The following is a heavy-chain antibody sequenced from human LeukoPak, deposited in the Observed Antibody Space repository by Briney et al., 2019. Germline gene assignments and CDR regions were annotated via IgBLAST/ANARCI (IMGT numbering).Heavy chain of an antibody. Sequence: PSETLSLTCSVSGASISTTNYYWGWIRQPPGKGLEWIGSIYYTGSTYNSPSLKGRVTVSVDTSKNHFSLRLNSVTAADTAVYYCARDGYSSSLFDYWGQGTLVTVSS. V-gene: IGHV4-39*02. CDR1: GASISTTNYY. J-gene: IGHJ4*02. CDR3: ARDGYSSSLFDY. CDR2: IYYTGST. D-gene: IGHD6-13*01.